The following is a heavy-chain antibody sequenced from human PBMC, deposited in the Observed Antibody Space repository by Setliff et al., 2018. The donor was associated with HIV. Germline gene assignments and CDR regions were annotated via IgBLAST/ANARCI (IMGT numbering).Heavy chain of an antibody. Sequence: SETLSLTCTVSGGSISSYYWSWIRQPPGKGLEWIGSIYYSGSTNYNPSLKSRVTISVVTSKNQFPLKLSSVTAADTAVYYCARGTLYYDYVWGTPFPFDYWGQGTLVTVSS. D-gene: IGHD3-16*01. CDR3: ARGTLYYDYVWGTPFPFDY. CDR2: IYYSGST. J-gene: IGHJ4*02. CDR1: GGSISSYY. V-gene: IGHV4-59*01.